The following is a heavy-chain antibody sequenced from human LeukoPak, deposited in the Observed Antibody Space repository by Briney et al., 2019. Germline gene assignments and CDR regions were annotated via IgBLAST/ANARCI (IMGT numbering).Heavy chain of an antibody. CDR2: NSSSSSYI. J-gene: IGHJ4*02. V-gene: IGHV3-21*01. D-gene: IGHD3-22*01. CDR1: GFTFSSYS. Sequence: PGGSLRLSCAASGFTFSSYSMNWVRQAPGKGLEWVSSNSSSSSYIYYADSVKGRFTISRDNSKNTLYLQMNSLRAEDTAVYYCAKEKPYSSGYLPAFDYWGQGTLVTVSS. CDR3: AKEKPYSSGYLPAFDY.